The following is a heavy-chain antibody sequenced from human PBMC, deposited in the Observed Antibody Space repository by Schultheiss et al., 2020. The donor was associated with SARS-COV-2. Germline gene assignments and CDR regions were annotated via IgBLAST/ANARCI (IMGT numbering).Heavy chain of an antibody. CDR3: ARDGGSGGSGWYGWFDP. V-gene: IGHV1-69*06. CDR1: GGTFSSYA. Sequence: SVKVSCKASGGTFSSYAISWVRQAPGQGLEWMGGIIPIFGTANYAQKFQGRVTITADKSTSTAYMELSSLRSEDTAVYYCARDGGSGGSGWYGWFDPWGQGTLVTVSS. J-gene: IGHJ5*02. D-gene: IGHD6-19*01. CDR2: IIPIFGTA.